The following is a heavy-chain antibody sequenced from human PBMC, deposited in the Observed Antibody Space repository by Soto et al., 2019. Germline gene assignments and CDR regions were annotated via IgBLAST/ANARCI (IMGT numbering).Heavy chain of an antibody. CDR2: TYYRSKWYN. J-gene: IGHJ6*02. D-gene: IGHD3-22*01. CDR3: ASSRDIYYDSSGALDV. Sequence: PSQTLSLTCPISGDSVSSNSAAWNWIRQSPSRGLEWLGRTYYRSKWYNDYAVSVKSRITINPDTSKNQFSLQLNSVTPEDTAVYYCASSRDIYYDSSGALDVWVHGTTVTVS. CDR1: GDSVSSNSAA. V-gene: IGHV6-1*01.